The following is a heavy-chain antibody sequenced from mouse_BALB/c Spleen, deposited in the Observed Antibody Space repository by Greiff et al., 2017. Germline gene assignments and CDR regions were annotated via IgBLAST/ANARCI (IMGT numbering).Heavy chain of an antibody. Sequence: VQLKQSGPSLVKPSQTLSLTCSVTGDSITSGYWNWIRKFPGNKLEYMGYISYSGSTYYNPSLKSRISITRDTSKNQYYLQLNSVTTEDTATYYCASPGYGSSYGFAYWGQGTLVTVSA. CDR2: ISYSGST. CDR3: ASPGYGSSYGFAY. D-gene: IGHD1-1*01. J-gene: IGHJ3*01. V-gene: IGHV3-8*02. CDR1: GDSITSGY.